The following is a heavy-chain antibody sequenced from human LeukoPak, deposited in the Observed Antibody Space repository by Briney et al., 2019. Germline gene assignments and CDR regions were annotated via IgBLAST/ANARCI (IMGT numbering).Heavy chain of an antibody. CDR2: ISGSGGST. CDR1: GFTFSSYA. D-gene: IGHD2-15*01. Sequence: PGGSLRLSCAASGFTFSSYAMSWVRQAPRKGLEWVSAISGSGGSTYYADSVKGRFTISRDNSKNTLYLQMNSLRAEDTAVYYCAKALGYCSGGSCYFDYWGQGTLVTVSS. V-gene: IGHV3-23*01. CDR3: AKALGYCSGGSCYFDY. J-gene: IGHJ4*02.